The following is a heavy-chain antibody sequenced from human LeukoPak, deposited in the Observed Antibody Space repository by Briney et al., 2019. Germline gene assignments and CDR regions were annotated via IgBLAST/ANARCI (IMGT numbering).Heavy chain of an antibody. D-gene: IGHD2-2*01. Sequence: SVKVSCKASGGTFSSYAISWVRQAPGQGLEWMGGIIPIFGTANYAQKFQGRVTITADESTSTAYMELSSLRSEDTAVYYCASTVVPAAVLGYWGQGTLVTVSS. V-gene: IGHV1-69*13. CDR1: GGTFSSYA. CDR2: IIPIFGTA. J-gene: IGHJ4*02. CDR3: ASTVVPAAVLGY.